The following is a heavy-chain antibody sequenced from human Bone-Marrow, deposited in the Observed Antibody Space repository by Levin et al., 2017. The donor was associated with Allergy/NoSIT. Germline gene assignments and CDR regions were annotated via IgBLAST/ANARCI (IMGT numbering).Heavy chain of an antibody. Sequence: EASVKVSCAASGFTFSSYWMSWVRQAPGKGLEWVANIKQDGSEKYYVDSVKGRFTISRDNAKNSLYLQMNSLRAEDTAVYYCARGAIFDYWGQGTLVTVSS. CDR2: IKQDGSEK. J-gene: IGHJ4*02. V-gene: IGHV3-7*01. CDR1: GFTFSSYW. CDR3: ARGAIFDY.